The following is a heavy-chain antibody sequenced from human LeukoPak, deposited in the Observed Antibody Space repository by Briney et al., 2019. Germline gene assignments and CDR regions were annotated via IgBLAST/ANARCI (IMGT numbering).Heavy chain of an antibody. Sequence: GGSLRLSCAASGFTFSNAWMSWVRQAPGKGLEWVGRIKSKTDGGTTDYAAPVKGRFTISRDDSKNTLYLQMNSLRAEDTAVYYCAKDGEATLLYYFDYWGQGTLVTVSS. CDR1: GFTFSNAW. V-gene: IGHV3-15*01. CDR2: IKSKTDGGTT. J-gene: IGHJ4*02. CDR3: AKDGEATLLYYFDY. D-gene: IGHD2-15*01.